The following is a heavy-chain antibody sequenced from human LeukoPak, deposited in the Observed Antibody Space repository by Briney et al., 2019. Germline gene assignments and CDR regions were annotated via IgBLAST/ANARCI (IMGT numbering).Heavy chain of an antibody. J-gene: IGHJ4*02. V-gene: IGHV3-21*01. CDR1: GFTFSSSN. CDR2: ITSGGSYI. CDR3: ARYSGTYRDY. Sequence: GGSLRLSCAASGFTFSSSNMNWVRQAPGKGLGWVSSITSGGSYIFYADSVKGRFTISRDNAKNSLYLQMNSLRAEDTAVYYCARYSGTYRDYWGQGTVVTVSS. D-gene: IGHD4-23*01.